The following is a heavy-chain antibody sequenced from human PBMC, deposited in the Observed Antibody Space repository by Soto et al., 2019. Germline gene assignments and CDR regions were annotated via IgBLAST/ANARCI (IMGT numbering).Heavy chain of an antibody. Sequence: GESLKISCKGSGYSFTSYWIGWGRQMPGKGLEWMGMIYPGDSDTSYSPSFQGQVTISADKSISTAYMLWSSLKASDTAMYYCARIFSNLLVAGDYWGQGTLVTVSS. CDR2: IYPGDSDT. CDR1: GYSFTSYW. V-gene: IGHV5-51*01. CDR3: ARIFSNLLVAGDY. D-gene: IGHD2-15*01. J-gene: IGHJ4*02.